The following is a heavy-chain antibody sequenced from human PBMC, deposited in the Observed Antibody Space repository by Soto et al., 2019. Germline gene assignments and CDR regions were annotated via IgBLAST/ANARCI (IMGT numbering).Heavy chain of an antibody. V-gene: IGHV1-69*13. J-gene: IGHJ4*02. CDR3: ARDRALTGWFLTI. CDR2: IIPIFGTA. CDR1: GGTFSSYA. Sequence: SVKVSCKASGGTFSSYAISWVRQAPGQGLEWMGGIIPIFGTANYAQKFQGRVTITADESTSTAYMELSSLRSEDTAVYYCARDRALTGWFLTIWGQGTLVTVSS. D-gene: IGHD3-9*01.